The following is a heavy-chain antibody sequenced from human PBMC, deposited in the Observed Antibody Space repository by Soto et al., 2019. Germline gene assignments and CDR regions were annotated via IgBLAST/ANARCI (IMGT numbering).Heavy chain of an antibody. D-gene: IGHD2-15*01. CDR2: MYYNGST. CDR1: GGSISSYY. J-gene: IGHJ4*02. CDR3: ARDSPGSGHL. V-gene: IGHV4-59*01. Sequence: QVQLQESGPGLVKPSETLSLTCTVSGGSISSYYWSWIRQPPGKGLEWVGCMYYNGSTNYNPALQGRVTISVDTSKNQFSLKLSSVPAADTAVYYCARDSPGSGHLWGQGTLVTVSS.